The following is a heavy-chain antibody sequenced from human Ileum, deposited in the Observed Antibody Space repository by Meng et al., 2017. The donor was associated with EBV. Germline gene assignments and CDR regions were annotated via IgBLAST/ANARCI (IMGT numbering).Heavy chain of an antibody. CDR2: INPNSGGT. V-gene: IGHV1-2*06. CDR3: ARVGYGSGSFRFDY. Sequence: QVQLVPSGAEVKKPGASVKVSCKASGYTCTGYYMHWVRQAPGQGLGWMGRINPNSGGTNYAQKFQGRVTMTRDTSISTAYMELSRLRSDDTAVYYCARVGYGSGSFRFDYWGQGTLVTVSS. J-gene: IGHJ4*02. CDR1: GYTCTGYY. D-gene: IGHD3-10*01.